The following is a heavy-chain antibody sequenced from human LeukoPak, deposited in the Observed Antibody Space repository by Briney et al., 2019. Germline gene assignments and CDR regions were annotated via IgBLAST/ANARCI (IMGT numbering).Heavy chain of an antibody. D-gene: IGHD6-13*01. CDR1: GGSISSGGYY. Sequence: PSQTLSLTCTVSGGSISSGGYYWSWIRQHPGKGLEWIGYIYYSGSTYYNPSLKSRVTISVDTSKNQFSLKLSSVTAADTAVFYYARGPGIAAAGTFDYWGQGTLVTVSS. CDR2: IYYSGST. J-gene: IGHJ4*02. V-gene: IGHV4-31*03. CDR3: ARGPGIAAAGTFDY.